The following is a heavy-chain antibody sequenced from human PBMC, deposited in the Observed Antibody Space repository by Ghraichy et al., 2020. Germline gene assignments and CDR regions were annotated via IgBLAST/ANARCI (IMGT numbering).Heavy chain of an antibody. CDR1: GFTFSNYA. D-gene: IGHD6-13*01. CDR2: ISGSGGNT. J-gene: IGHJ3*02. CDR3: ANLAAALDDAFDI. Sequence: GGSLRLSCAASGFTFSNYAMTWVRQAPGKGLEWVSAISGSGGNTYYADSVKGRFTISRDNSKNTLFLQMNSLRAEDTAVYYCANLAAALDDAFDIWGQGTMVTVSS. V-gene: IGHV3-23*01.